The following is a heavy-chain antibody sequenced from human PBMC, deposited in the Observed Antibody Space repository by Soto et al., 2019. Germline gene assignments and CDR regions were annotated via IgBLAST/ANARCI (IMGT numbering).Heavy chain of an antibody. CDR1: GYSFTSYW. CDR2: IYPGDSDT. J-gene: IGHJ6*03. Sequence: PGESLKISCKGSGYSFTSYWIGWVRQMPGKGLEWMGIIYPGDSDTRYSPSFQGQVTISADKSISTAYLQWSSLKASDTAMYYCARRASTVLQSHYYYYYMDVWGKGTTVTVSS. CDR3: ARRASTVLQSHYYYYYMDV. D-gene: IGHD2-8*02. V-gene: IGHV5-51*01.